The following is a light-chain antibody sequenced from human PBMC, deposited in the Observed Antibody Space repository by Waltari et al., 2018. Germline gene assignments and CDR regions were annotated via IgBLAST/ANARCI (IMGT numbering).Light chain of an antibody. V-gene: IGLV3-25*03. CDR1: ALPKQY. CDR2: KDT. J-gene: IGLJ1*01. CDR3: QSADNSGTYV. Sequence: SYELTQPPSVSVSPGQTARITCSGDALPKQYVYWYQWKAGQAPVVVIYKDTERPSGSPDRFSGSTSGTTVTLTISGVQAEDEAEYFCQSADNSGTYVFGSGTQVTVL.